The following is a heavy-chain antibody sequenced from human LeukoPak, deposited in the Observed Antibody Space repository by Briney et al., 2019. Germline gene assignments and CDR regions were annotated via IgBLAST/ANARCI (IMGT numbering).Heavy chain of an antibody. V-gene: IGHV3-21*01. CDR1: GFTFSTYN. CDR3: ARDLILADSSGSSVHDY. D-gene: IGHD2-15*01. CDR2: ISTSSYYI. Sequence: GGSLRLSCAASGFTFSTYNMNWVRQAPGKGLEWVSSISTSSYYIFYADSVKGRFTISRDNAKNSLYLQMNTLRDEDTAVYYCARDLILADSSGSSVHDYWGQGTLVTVSS. J-gene: IGHJ4*02.